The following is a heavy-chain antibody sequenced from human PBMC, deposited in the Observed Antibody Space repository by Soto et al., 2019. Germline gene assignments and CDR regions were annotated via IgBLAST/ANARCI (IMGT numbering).Heavy chain of an antibody. Sequence: EVQLVESGGGLVQPGGSLRLSCAASGFTVSNNYMIWFRLPPGKGLEWVSLIYSGGTTYYADSVKGRFTISRDNSKNTLYLQMNSLRVEDTAVCYCARNGWGMATVGMWGTGTLVTVSS. CDR2: IYSGGTT. D-gene: IGHD4-4*01. J-gene: IGHJ4*02. CDR3: ARNGWGMATVGM. V-gene: IGHV3-53*01. CDR1: GFTVSNNY.